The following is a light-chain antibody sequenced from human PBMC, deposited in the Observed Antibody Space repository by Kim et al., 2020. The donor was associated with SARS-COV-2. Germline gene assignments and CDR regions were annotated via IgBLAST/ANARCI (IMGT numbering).Light chain of an antibody. CDR1: QSVSNS. CDR2: DAS. CDR3: QQCTKWPLT. V-gene: IGKV3-11*01. Sequence: EIVLTQSPATLSLSPGERATLSCRASQSVSNSLAWYQQKPGQAPRLLIYDASNRATGIPARFSGSGSGTDFTLTISSLEPEDFAVYYCQQCTKWPLTFGGGTKVDIK. J-gene: IGKJ4*01.